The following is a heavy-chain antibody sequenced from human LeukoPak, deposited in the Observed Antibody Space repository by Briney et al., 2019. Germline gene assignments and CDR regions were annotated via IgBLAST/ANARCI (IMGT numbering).Heavy chain of an antibody. CDR2: ISGSGDST. Sequence: PGGSLRLSCVASGFTLRSYVMNWVRQTPGKGLEWVSSISGSGDSTFYADSVKGRFSISRDNSKNTLYLQVNGLRTEDTAVYYCAKDRPGWYDWDYWGQGTLVTVSS. J-gene: IGHJ4*02. CDR1: GFTLRSYV. CDR3: AKDRPGWYDWDY. D-gene: IGHD6-19*01. V-gene: IGHV3-23*01.